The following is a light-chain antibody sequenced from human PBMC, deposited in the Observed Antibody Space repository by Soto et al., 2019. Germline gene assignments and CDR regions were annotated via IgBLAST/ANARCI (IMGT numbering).Light chain of an antibody. J-gene: IGKJ3*01. Sequence: EIVMTQSPDTLSMSPCEGVTLSCRASQSVSSDLAWYQQKPGQSPRLLMYGASTRATDIPARFSGGGSGTEFALSISSLQSEDVAIYYCQQYHDWPPITFGPGTKVEIK. V-gene: IGKV3-15*01. CDR1: QSVSSD. CDR2: GAS. CDR3: QQYHDWPPIT.